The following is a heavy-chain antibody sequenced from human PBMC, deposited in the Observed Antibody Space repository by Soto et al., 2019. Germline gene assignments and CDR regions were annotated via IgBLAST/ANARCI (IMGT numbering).Heavy chain of an antibody. V-gene: IGHV1-69*06. J-gene: IGHJ3*02. CDR1: GRTFSCYA. CDR3: ARDSGSLWPDAFDI. CDR2: IIPLFVTA. Sequence: SAVKVSFNPAGRTFSCYAISWVRQAPGQGLEWIGGIIPLFVTANYAQKLQGRVTITADKSTSTAYMGLSSLRSEDTTMYYCARDSGSLWPDAFDIWGQGTMVAV. D-gene: IGHD3-16*02.